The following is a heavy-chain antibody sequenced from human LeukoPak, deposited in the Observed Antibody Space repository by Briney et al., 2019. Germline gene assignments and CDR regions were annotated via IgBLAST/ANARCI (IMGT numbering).Heavy chain of an antibody. Sequence: GGSLRLSCAASGFTFGDYAMHWVRQAPGKGLEWVSGISWNGGSIGYADSVKGRFTISRDNAKNSLYLQMDSLRAEDTAVYYCARDSSSWLGVWFDPWGQGTLVTVSS. CDR3: ARDSSSWLGVWFDP. CDR1: GFTFGDYA. V-gene: IGHV3-9*01. CDR2: ISWNGGSI. D-gene: IGHD6-13*01. J-gene: IGHJ5*02.